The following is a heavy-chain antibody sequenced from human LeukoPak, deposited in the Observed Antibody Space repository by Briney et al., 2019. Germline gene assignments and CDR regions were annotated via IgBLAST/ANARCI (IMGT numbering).Heavy chain of an antibody. CDR2: IWYDGSNK. CDR1: GFTFSSYG. CDR3: AREAGYYRYY. V-gene: IGHV3-33*01. Sequence: GGSLRLSCAASGFTFSSYGMHWVRQAPGKGPEWVAVIWYDGSNKYYADSVKGRFTISRDNSKNTLYLQMNSLRAEDTAVYYCAREAGYYRYYWGQGTLVTVSS. D-gene: IGHD3-9*01. J-gene: IGHJ4*02.